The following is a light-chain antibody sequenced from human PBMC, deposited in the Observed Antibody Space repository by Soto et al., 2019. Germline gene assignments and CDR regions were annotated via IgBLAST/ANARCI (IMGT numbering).Light chain of an antibody. CDR3: QQANTFPYT. CDR2: SIS. V-gene: IGKV1-12*01. J-gene: IGKJ2*01. CDR1: QGISSW. Sequence: TQMTQSPSSVSASVGDRVTITCRASQGISSWLAWYQQKPGKAPKLLISSISNLQSGVPSIFSGSGSGTEFTLTIRSVQPEDFATYYCQQANTFPYTFGQGTKL.